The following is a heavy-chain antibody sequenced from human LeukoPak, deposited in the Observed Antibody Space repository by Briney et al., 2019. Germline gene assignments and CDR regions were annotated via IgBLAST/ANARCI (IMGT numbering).Heavy chain of an antibody. CDR3: ARITRQYSSGWYGFWY. V-gene: IGHV5-51*01. D-gene: IGHD6-19*01. Sequence: GESLKISCKGSGYSFTSYWIGWVRQMPGKGLEWMGIIYPGDSDTRYSLSFQGQVTISADKSISTAYLQWSSLKASDTAMYYCARITRQYSSGWYGFWYWGQGTLVTVSS. J-gene: IGHJ4*02. CDR1: GYSFTSYW. CDR2: IYPGDSDT.